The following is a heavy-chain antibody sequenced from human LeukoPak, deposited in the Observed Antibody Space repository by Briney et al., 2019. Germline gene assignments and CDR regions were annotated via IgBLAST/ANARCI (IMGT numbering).Heavy chain of an antibody. D-gene: IGHD1-26*01. CDR2: ISGSGGST. Sequence: PGGSLRLSCAASGFTFSSYALSWVRQAPGKGLEWVSAISGSGGSTYYADSVKGRFTISRDNSKNTLYLQMNSLRAEDTAIYHCAKDQGSGTYDYWGQGTLVTVSS. J-gene: IGHJ4*02. CDR1: GFTFSSYA. V-gene: IGHV3-23*01. CDR3: AKDQGSGTYDY.